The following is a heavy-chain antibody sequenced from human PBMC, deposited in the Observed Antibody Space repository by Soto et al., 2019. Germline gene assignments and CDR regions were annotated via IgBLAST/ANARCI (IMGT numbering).Heavy chain of an antibody. CDR1: GGTFSSYA. V-gene: IGHV1-69*13. CDR3: ARGGYCTNGVCYIRFDY. CDR2: IIPIFGTA. D-gene: IGHD2-8*01. Sequence: AASVKVSCKASGGTFSSYAISWVRQAPGQGLEWMGGIIPIFGTANYAQKFQGRVTITADESTSTAYMELSSLRSEDTAVYYCARGGYCTNGVCYIRFDYWGQGTLVTVSS. J-gene: IGHJ4*02.